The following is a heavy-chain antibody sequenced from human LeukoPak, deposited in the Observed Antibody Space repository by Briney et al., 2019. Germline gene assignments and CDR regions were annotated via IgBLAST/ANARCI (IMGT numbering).Heavy chain of an antibody. J-gene: IGHJ4*02. D-gene: IGHD3-22*01. Sequence: GGSLRLSCAASGFTFSSYWMHWVRQAPGKGLVWVSRINSDGSSTSYADSVKGRFTISRDNAKNTLYLQMNSLRAEDTAVYYCASVYYYDSSGYLVDYWGQGTLVTVSS. CDR2: INSDGSST. V-gene: IGHV3-74*01. CDR1: GFTFSSYW. CDR3: ASVYYYDSSGYLVDY.